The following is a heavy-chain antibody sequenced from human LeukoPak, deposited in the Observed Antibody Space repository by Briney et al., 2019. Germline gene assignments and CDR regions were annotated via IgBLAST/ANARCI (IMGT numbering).Heavy chain of an antibody. CDR1: GFTFSSYS. V-gene: IGHV3-30*03. CDR3: ARDLSPLWFGEFDNNWFDP. Sequence: GGSLRLSCAASGFTFSSYSMNWVRQAPGKGLEWVAVISYDGSNKYYADSVKGRFTISRDNSKNTLYLQMNSLRAEDTAVYYCARDLSPLWFGEFDNNWFDPWGQGTLVTVSS. J-gene: IGHJ5*02. CDR2: ISYDGSNK. D-gene: IGHD3-10*01.